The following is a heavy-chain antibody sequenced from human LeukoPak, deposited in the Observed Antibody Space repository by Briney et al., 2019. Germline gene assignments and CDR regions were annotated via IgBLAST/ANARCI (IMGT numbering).Heavy chain of an antibody. V-gene: IGHV1-8*02. D-gene: IGHD6-13*01. J-gene: IGHJ5*02. CDR1: GYTFTGYY. CDR2: MNPNSGNT. Sequence: GASVKVSCKASGYTFTGYYMHWVRQATGQGLEWMGWMNPNSGNTGYAQKFQGGVTMTRNTSISTAYMELSSLRSEDTAVYYCARRAAAGNWFDPWGQGTLVTVSS. CDR3: ARRAAAGNWFDP.